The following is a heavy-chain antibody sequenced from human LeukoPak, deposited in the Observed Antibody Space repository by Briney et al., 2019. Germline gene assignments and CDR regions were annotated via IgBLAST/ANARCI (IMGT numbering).Heavy chain of an antibody. D-gene: IGHD6-13*01. J-gene: IGHJ4*02. CDR2: ISYGVTNK. CDR1: GFTFSNYA. CDR3: VGAAAALFDY. Sequence: PGRSLRLSCTTSGFTFSNYAMHWVRQAPGKGLEWVAFISYGVTNKDYADSVKGRFTISRDNSKNTLYLQMNSLRAEDTAVYYCVGAAAALFDYWGQGTLVTVSS. V-gene: IGHV3-30-3*01.